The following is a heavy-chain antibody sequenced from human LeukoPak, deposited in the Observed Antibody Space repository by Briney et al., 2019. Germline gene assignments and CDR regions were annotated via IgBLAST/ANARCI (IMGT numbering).Heavy chain of an antibody. CDR3: AKDRTGSKVPGLFDY. CDR1: GFTFSSYA. J-gene: IGHJ4*02. D-gene: IGHD3-9*01. Sequence: GGSLRLSCAASGFTFSSYAMSWVRQAPGKGLEWVSAISGSGGSTYYADSVKGRFTISRDNSKNTLYLQMNSLRAEDTAVYYCAKDRTGSKVPGLFDYWGQGTLVTVSS. V-gene: IGHV3-23*01. CDR2: ISGSGGST.